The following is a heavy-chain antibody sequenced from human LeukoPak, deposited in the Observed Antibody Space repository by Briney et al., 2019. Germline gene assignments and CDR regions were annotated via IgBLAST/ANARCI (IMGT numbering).Heavy chain of an antibody. Sequence: GESLKISCKGSGYSFTSYWIGWVRQMPGKGLEWMGIIYPGDADTRYSPSFQGQVTISADKSISTAYLQWSSLKASDTAMYYCARTPIAASDAFDIWGQGTMVTVSS. CDR3: ARTPIAASDAFDI. CDR2: IYPGDADT. J-gene: IGHJ3*02. CDR1: GYSFTSYW. V-gene: IGHV5-51*01. D-gene: IGHD6-13*01.